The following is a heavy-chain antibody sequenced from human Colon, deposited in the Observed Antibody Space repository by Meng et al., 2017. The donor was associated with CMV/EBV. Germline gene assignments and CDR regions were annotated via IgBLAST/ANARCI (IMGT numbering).Heavy chain of an antibody. CDR2: INPNGGWT. Sequence: SGYNFTQHFVHWVRQAPGQGLEWMGIINPNGGWTSSADIFQGRLTVTRDTSTNTVYMELSSLTPEDTAIYYCARDHSDNDDRWWLDPWGQGTLVTVSS. V-gene: IGHV1-46*01. J-gene: IGHJ5*02. CDR3: ARDHSDNDDRWWLDP. CDR1: GYNFTQHF. D-gene: IGHD2-8*01.